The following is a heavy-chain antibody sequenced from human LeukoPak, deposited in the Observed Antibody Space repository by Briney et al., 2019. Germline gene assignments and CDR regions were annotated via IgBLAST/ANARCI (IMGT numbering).Heavy chain of an antibody. CDR2: ISGYNGNT. J-gene: IGHJ2*01. CDR1: GYTFISYG. V-gene: IGHV1-18*01. Sequence: ASVKVSCKASGYTFISYGISWVRQAPGQGLEWMGWISGYNGNTNCAQNLQGRVTMTTDTSTSTAYMELRSLRSDDTAVYYCARGLGVVTAQSEQPKPRYFDLWSRGTQVTVSS. CDR3: ARGLGVVTAQSEQPKPRYFDL. D-gene: IGHD2-21*02.